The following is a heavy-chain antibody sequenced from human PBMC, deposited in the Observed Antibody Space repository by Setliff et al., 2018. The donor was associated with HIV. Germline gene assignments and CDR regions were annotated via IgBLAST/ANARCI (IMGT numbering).Heavy chain of an antibody. CDR2: ISAYSGDT. CDR3: ARDAWVEFLEWTFCGMDV. J-gene: IGHJ6*02. D-gene: IGHD3-3*02. V-gene: IGHV1-18*01. CDR1: GYTFTSYG. Sequence: GASVKVSCKASGYTFTSYGISWVRQAPGQGLEWMGWISAYSGDTNYAQKVQGRVTLTTDTSTSTAYMELRRLRSDDTAVYYCARDAWVEFLEWTFCGMDVWGQGTTVTVSS.